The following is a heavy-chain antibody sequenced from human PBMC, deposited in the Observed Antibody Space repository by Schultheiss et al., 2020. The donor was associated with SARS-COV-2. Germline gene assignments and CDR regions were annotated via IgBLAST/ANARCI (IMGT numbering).Heavy chain of an antibody. CDR3: ARGRRGGSGSYYKYYGMDV. CDR2: INHSGST. D-gene: IGHD3-10*01. Sequence: SETLSLTCAVYGGSFSGYYWSWIRQPPGKGLEWIGEINHSGSTNYNPSLKSRVTISVDTSKNQFSLKLSSVTAADTAVYYCARGRRGGSGSYYKYYGMDVWGQGTTVTVSS. J-gene: IGHJ6*02. V-gene: IGHV4-34*01. CDR1: GGSFSGYY.